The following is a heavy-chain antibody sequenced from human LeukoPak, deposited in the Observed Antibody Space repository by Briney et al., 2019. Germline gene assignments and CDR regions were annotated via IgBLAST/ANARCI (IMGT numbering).Heavy chain of an antibody. Sequence: PSETLSLTCAVYGGSFSGYYWSWIRQPPGKGLEWIGEINHSGSTNYNPSLKSRVTISVDTSKNQFSLKLSPVTAADTAVYYCARGLRYYYGSGSSFDYWGQGTLVTVSS. CDR1: GGSFSGYY. D-gene: IGHD3-10*01. CDR2: INHSGST. J-gene: IGHJ4*02. V-gene: IGHV4-34*01. CDR3: ARGLRYYYGSGSSFDY.